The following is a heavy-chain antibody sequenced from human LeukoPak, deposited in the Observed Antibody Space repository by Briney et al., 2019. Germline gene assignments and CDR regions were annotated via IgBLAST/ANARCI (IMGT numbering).Heavy chain of an antibody. Sequence: SETLSLTCTVSGGSISSYYWSWVRQPAGRELEWIGRVHTSGTTNYNPSLKSRVTISLDTSKNQFSLKLNSVTAADTAVYYCARTTDYNNWFDPWGQGTLVTVSS. CDR3: ARTTDYNNWFDP. V-gene: IGHV4-4*07. CDR1: GGSISSYY. CDR2: VHTSGTT. D-gene: IGHD4-11*01. J-gene: IGHJ5*02.